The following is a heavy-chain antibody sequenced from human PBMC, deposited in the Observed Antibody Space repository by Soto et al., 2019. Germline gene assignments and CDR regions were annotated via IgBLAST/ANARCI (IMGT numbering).Heavy chain of an antibody. Sequence: PSETLSLTCAVYGGSFSGYYWSWIRQPPGKGLEWIGEINHSGSTNYNPSLKSRVTISVDTSKNQFSLKLSSVTAADTAVYYCARGGDYYYMDVWGKGTTVNVSS. D-gene: IGHD4-17*01. V-gene: IGHV4-34*01. CDR2: INHSGST. J-gene: IGHJ6*03. CDR1: GGSFSGYY. CDR3: ARGGDYYYMDV.